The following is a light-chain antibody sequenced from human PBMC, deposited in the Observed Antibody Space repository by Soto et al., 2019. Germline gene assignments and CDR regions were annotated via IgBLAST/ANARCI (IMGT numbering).Light chain of an antibody. CDR1: SSDVGGYNY. CDR3: SSYSTRSTAV. J-gene: IGLJ1*01. V-gene: IGLV2-14*01. CDR2: EVN. Sequence: QSVLTQPASVSGSPGQSITISCTGTSSDVGGYNYVSWYQHHPGKAPKLMIYEVNNRPSGVSNRFSGSKSGNTASLTISGLQAEDEADYYCSSYSTRSTAVIGTGTKVTVL.